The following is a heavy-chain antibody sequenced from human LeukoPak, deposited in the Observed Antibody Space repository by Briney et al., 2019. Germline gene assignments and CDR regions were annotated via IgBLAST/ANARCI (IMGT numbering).Heavy chain of an antibody. D-gene: IGHD2-2*01. CDR2: INWNGGST. Sequence: PGGSLRLSCAASGFTFDDYGMSWVRQAPGKGLEWVSGINWNGGSTGYADSVKGRFTISRDNAKNSLYLQMNSLRAEDTALYYCARVQNIKYCSSTSCYGGNYYYYYMDVWGKGTTVTVSS. V-gene: IGHV3-20*04. CDR1: GFTFDDYG. CDR3: ARVQNIKYCSSTSCYGGNYYYYYMDV. J-gene: IGHJ6*03.